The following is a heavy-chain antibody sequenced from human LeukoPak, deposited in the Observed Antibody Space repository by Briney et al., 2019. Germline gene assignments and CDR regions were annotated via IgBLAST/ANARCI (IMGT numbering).Heavy chain of an antibody. Sequence: GGSLRLSCAASGFTFSSYWMHWARQAPGKGLVWVSRINSDGSSTSYADSVKGRFTISRDNAKNTLYLQMNSLRAEDTAVYYCARDLFQLDCSSTSCYGDAVDYWGQGTLVTVSS. CDR1: GFTFSSYW. J-gene: IGHJ4*02. CDR2: INSDGSST. V-gene: IGHV3-74*01. D-gene: IGHD2-2*01. CDR3: ARDLFQLDCSSTSCYGDAVDY.